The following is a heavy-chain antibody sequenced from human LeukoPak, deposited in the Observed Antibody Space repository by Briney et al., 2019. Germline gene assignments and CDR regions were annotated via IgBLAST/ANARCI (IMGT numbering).Heavy chain of an antibody. CDR1: GYTFTSYA. CDR3: ARVDSYSSGWYKKYFDY. Sequence: GASVKVSCKASGYTFTSYAMYWVRQAPGQRLEWMGWINAGNGNTKYSQKFQGRVTITRDTSASTAYMELSSLRSEDTAVYYCARVDSYSSGWYKKYFDYWGQGTLVTVSS. V-gene: IGHV1-3*01. J-gene: IGHJ4*02. CDR2: INAGNGNT. D-gene: IGHD6-19*01.